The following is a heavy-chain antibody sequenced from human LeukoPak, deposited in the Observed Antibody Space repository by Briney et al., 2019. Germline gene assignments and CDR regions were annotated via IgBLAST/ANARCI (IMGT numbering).Heavy chain of an antibody. CDR1: GGSISSYY. CDR2: IYYSGST. J-gene: IGHJ4*02. CDR3: ARGAWGEWQHPSSY. V-gene: IGHV4-59*08. Sequence: SETLSLTCTVSGGSISSYYWSWIRQPPGKELEWIGYIYYSGSTNYNPSLKSRVTISVDTSKNQFSLKLSSVTAADTAVYYCARGAWGEWQHPSSYWGQGTLVLVS. D-gene: IGHD3-16*01.